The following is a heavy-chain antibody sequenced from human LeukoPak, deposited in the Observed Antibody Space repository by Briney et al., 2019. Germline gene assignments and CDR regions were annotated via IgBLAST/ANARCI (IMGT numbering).Heavy chain of an antibody. J-gene: IGHJ4*02. CDR1: GGSISSYY. Sequence: SETLSLTCTVSGGSISSYYWSWIRQPAGKGLEWIGHIYTSGSTNYNPSLKSRVTISVDTSKNQFSLKLSSVTAADTAVYYCARHLKASSWSYFDYWGQGTLVTVSS. V-gene: IGHV4-4*07. CDR2: IYTSGST. CDR3: ARHLKASSWSYFDY. D-gene: IGHD6-13*01.